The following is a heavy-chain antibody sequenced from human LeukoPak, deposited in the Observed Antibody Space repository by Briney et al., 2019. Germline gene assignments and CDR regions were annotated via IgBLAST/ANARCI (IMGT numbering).Heavy chain of an antibody. CDR1: GGTFSSYA. V-gene: IGHV1-69*13. Sequence: SVKVSCKASGGTFSSYAISWVRQAPAQGLEWMGGIIPIFGTANYAQKFQGRVTITADESTSTAYMELSSLRSEDTAVYYCARVRDDAFDIWGQGTMVTVSS. CDR2: IIPIFGTA. J-gene: IGHJ3*02. CDR3: ARVRDDAFDI.